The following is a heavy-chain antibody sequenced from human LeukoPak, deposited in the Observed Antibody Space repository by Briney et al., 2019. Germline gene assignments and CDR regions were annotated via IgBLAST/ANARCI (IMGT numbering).Heavy chain of an antibody. CDR2: IIPIFGTA. CDR1: GGTFSSYA. D-gene: IGHD6-13*01. V-gene: IGHV1-69*13. Sequence: ASVKVSCKASGGTFSSYAISWARQAPGQGLEWMGGIIPIFGTANYAQKFQGRVTITADESTSTAYMELSSLRSEDTAVYYCARDRGYSSSWTPGFDPWGQGTLVAVSS. J-gene: IGHJ5*02. CDR3: ARDRGYSSSWTPGFDP.